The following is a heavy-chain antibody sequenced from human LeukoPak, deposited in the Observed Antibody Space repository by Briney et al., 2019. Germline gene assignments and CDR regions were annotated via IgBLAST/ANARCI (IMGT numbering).Heavy chain of an antibody. J-gene: IGHJ4*02. D-gene: IGHD5-18*01. CDR1: GYTFTSYY. CDR2: INPSGGST. V-gene: IGHV1-46*03. Sequence: ASVKVSCKASGYTFTSYYMHWVRQAPGQGLECMGIINPSGGSTSYAQKFQGRVTMTRDTSTSTVYMELSSLRSEDTAVYYCARAIGMGTAMVTSARGFDNWGQGTLVTVSS. CDR3: ARAIGMGTAMVTSARGFDN.